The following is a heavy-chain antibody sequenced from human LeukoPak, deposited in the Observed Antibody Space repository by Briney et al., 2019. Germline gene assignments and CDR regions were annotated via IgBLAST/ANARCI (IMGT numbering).Heavy chain of an antibody. V-gene: IGHV4-59*01. Sequence: SETLSLTCTVSGGSISGYYWSWFRQPPGKGLEWIAYIHYSGSTNYNPSLKSRVTISVDTSKNQFSLKLTSVTAADTAVYYCARASAGAAVDYWGQGTLVTVSS. CDR1: GGSISGYY. J-gene: IGHJ4*02. D-gene: IGHD6-13*01. CDR3: ARASAGAAVDY. CDR2: IHYSGST.